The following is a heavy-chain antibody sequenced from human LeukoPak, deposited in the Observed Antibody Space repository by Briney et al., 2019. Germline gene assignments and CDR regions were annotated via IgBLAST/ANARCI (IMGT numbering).Heavy chain of an antibody. J-gene: IGHJ4*02. D-gene: IGHD6-13*01. CDR1: GFNFSDFY. CDR3: ARGGAAAGY. V-gene: IGHV3-11*01. CDR2: MSGSAITI. Sequence: GGSLRLSCAASGFNFSDFYMSWIRQDPGKGLEWVSYMSGSAITIYYADSVKGRFTISRDNAKNSLYLQMSSLRAEDTAVYYCARGGAAAGYWGQGTLVTVYS.